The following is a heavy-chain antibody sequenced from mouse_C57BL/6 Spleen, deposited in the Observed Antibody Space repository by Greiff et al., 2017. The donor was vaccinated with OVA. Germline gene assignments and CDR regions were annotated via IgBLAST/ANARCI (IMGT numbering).Heavy chain of an antibody. J-gene: IGHJ3*01. Sequence: QVQLQQSGAELVKPGASVKMSCKASGYTFTSYWITWVKQRPGQGLEWIGDIYPGSGSTNYNEKCKSKATLTVDTSSSTAYMQLSSLTSEDSAVYYCAGGNFAYWGQGTLVTVSA. CDR3: AGGNFAY. CDR2: IYPGSGST. V-gene: IGHV1-55*01. CDR1: GYTFTSYW.